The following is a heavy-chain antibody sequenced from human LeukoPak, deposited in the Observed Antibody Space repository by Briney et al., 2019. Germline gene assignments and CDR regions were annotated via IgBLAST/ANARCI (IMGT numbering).Heavy chain of an antibody. CDR3: ARATAENDY. CDR1: GYTFTGYY. CDR2: INPKSGGT. Sequence: ASVKVSCEASGYTFTGYYMHWVRQARGQGLVWRGWINPKSGGTNYLQKFQGRVTMSRDTANSRAYMELRRTRSDDTDVYYCARATAENDYWGQGTLVTVSS. D-gene: IGHD1-14*01. V-gene: IGHV1-2*02. J-gene: IGHJ4*02.